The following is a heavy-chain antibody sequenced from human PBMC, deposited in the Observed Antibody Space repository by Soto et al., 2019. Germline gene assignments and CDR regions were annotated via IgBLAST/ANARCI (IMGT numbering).Heavy chain of an antibody. CDR1: GYTFIHYY. Sequence: QVQLVQSGAEVKKPGASVKISCKASGYTFIHYYIHWVRQAPGQGLDWMAIINPNGGSTNYAQKFRGRVTVTSDTSTTTVSMELNSLESDDTAVYFCARSLLQGDFWGQGTLVTVSS. D-gene: IGHD2-21*01. CDR2: INPNGGST. CDR3: ARSLLQGDF. J-gene: IGHJ4*02. V-gene: IGHV1-46*01.